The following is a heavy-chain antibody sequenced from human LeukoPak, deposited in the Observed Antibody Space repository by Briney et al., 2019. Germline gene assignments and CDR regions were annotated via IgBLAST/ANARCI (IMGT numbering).Heavy chain of an antibody. CDR2: ISWNSGSI. CDR1: GFTFDDYA. D-gene: IGHD1-1*01. J-gene: IGHJ3*02. V-gene: IGHV3-9*01. CDR3: AKVTSPVQLERMADAFDI. Sequence: PGGSLRLSCAASGFTFDDYAMHWVRQAPGKGLEWVSGISWNSGSIGYADSVKGRFTISRDNAKNSLYLQMNSLRAEDTALYYCAKVTSPVQLERMADAFDIWGQGTMVTVSS.